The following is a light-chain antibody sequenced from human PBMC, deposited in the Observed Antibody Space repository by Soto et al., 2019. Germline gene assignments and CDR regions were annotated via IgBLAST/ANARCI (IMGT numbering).Light chain of an antibody. Sequence: QSALTQPASLSGSPGQSITISCTGTSSDFGGYNFVSWYQHRPGKAPKLMIYAVSNRPSGVSNRFSGSKSGNTASLTISGLQAEDEADYYCCSYTSYSTYVFGTGTKVTVL. V-gene: IGLV2-14*01. J-gene: IGLJ1*01. CDR1: SSDFGGYNF. CDR3: CSYTSYSTYV. CDR2: AVS.